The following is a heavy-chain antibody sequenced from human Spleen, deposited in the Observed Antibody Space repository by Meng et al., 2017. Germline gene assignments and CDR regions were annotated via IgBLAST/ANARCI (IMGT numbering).Heavy chain of an antibody. J-gene: IGHJ4*02. V-gene: IGHV3-21*01. CDR1: GFSFSSYS. Sequence: GEAPKISCAASGFSFSSYSMNWVRQAPGKGLEWVSSISSSSSYIYYADSVKGRFTISRDNAKNSLYLQMNRLRAEDTAVYYCARDPYSSGWYDYWGQGTLVTVSS. D-gene: IGHD6-19*01. CDR2: ISSSSSYI. CDR3: ARDPYSSGWYDY.